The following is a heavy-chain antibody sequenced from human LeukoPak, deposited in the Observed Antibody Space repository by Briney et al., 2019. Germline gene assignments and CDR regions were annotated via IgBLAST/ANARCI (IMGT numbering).Heavy chain of an antibody. Sequence: GESLKISCMSSGYTFTNYWIVWVRQVPGKGLEWVGIIHPGNSDTRYSPTFQGQVTISVDKSISTAYLQWSSLQASDTAMYYCAKHYYDSSGYYTQGGDWGQGTLVTVSS. CDR2: IHPGNSDT. CDR3: AKHYYDSSGYYTQGGD. D-gene: IGHD3-22*01. J-gene: IGHJ4*02. CDR1: GYTFTNYW. V-gene: IGHV5-51*01.